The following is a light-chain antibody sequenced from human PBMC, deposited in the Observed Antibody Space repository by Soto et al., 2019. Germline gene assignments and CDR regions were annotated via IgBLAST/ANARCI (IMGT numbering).Light chain of an antibody. Sequence: QSVLTQPPSVSGAPGQRVTISCTGSNSNIGAGYDVHWYQQFPGTAPKLLIYGNINRPSGVPDRFSGSKSGPSASLAITGLQAEDEADYYGQSYDSRLSNYVFGGGTKVTVL. CDR1: NSNIGAGYD. J-gene: IGLJ1*01. CDR3: QSYDSRLSNYV. CDR2: GNI. V-gene: IGLV1-40*01.